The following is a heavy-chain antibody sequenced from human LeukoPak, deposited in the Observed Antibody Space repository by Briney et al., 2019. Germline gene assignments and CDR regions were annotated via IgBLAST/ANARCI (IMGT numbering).Heavy chain of an antibody. CDR1: GGSISSSNW. Sequence: SETLSLTCAVSGGSISSSNWWSWVRQPPGKGLEWIGEIYHSGSTNYNPSLKSRVTISVDKSKNQFSLKLSSVTAADTAVYYCARRRRSSGYYYEYPTDYWGQGTLVTVSS. CDR2: IYHSGST. CDR3: ARRRRSSGYYYEYPTDY. D-gene: IGHD3-22*01. J-gene: IGHJ4*02. V-gene: IGHV4-4*02.